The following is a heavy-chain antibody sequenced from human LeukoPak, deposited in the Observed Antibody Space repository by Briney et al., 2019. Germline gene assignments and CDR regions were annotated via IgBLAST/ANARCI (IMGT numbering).Heavy chain of an antibody. D-gene: IGHD3-16*01. CDR2: INPDGSGK. CDR1: GFTLSTYL. J-gene: IGHJ4*02. CDR3: ASWGAGGNS. V-gene: IGHV3-7*01. Sequence: PGGSLRLSCEASGFTLSTYLMNWVRQVPGKGLDWVANINPDGSGKRYVDSVKGRFTIARDNADNSLSLQVSSLRAEDTAVYYCASWGAGGNSWGQGTLVTVSS.